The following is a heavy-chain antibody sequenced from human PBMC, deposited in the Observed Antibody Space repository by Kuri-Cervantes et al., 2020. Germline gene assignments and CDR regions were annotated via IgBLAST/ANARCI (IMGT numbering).Heavy chain of an antibody. CDR2: IYSGGST. J-gene: IGHJ5*02. CDR1: GFTFSSYA. CDR3: ARESGYVWFDP. D-gene: IGHD3-3*01. V-gene: IGHV3-66*01. Sequence: GGSLRLSCAASGFTFSSYAMSWVRQAPGKGLEWVSVIYSGGSTYYADSVKGRFTISGDNAKNSLYLQMNSLRDEDTAVYYCARESGYVWFDPWGQGTLVTVSS.